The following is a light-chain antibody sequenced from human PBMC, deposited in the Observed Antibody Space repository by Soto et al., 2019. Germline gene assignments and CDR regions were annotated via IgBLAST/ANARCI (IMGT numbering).Light chain of an antibody. CDR1: QSISSW. Sequence: DIQMTQSPSTLSASVGDRVTITCRASQSISSWLAWYRQKPGKAHKLLIYDASSVESAVPTRFSGSGSGTEFTPTISSLQTDDFTKYFFKHYNSYQSTFGQGTKLEIK. V-gene: IGKV1-5*01. J-gene: IGKJ2*01. CDR3: KHYNSYQST. CDR2: DAS.